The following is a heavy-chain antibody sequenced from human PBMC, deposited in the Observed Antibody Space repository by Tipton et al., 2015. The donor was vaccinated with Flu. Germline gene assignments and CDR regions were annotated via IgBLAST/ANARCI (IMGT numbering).Heavy chain of an antibody. CDR3: ARVTELLWFGEARGWFDP. Sequence: TLSLTCTVSGGSISSSYWTWIRQSPGKGLGWIGSTYYNGSTNYNPSLKSRVTVSVDTPKNQFSLKLSSVTAADTAVYYCARVTELLWFGEARGWFDPWGQGTLATVSS. V-gene: IGHV4-59*12. CDR2: TYYNGST. J-gene: IGHJ5*02. D-gene: IGHD3-10*01. CDR1: GGSISSSY.